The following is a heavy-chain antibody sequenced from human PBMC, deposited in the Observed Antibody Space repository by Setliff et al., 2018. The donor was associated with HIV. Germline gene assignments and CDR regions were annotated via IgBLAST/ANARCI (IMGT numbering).Heavy chain of an antibody. J-gene: IGHJ4*02. CDR3: SRDEGFDSSGYYLGTFDY. CDR2: ISAYNGNT. D-gene: IGHD3-22*01. CDR1: GYTFTSYG. Sequence: ASLKVSCQASGYTFTSYGISWVRQAPGQGLEWMGWISAYNGNTNYAQKLQGRVTMTTDTTTSTAYMELRSLRSDDTAVYYCSRDEGFDSSGYYLGTFDYWGQGTLVTGSS. V-gene: IGHV1-18*01.